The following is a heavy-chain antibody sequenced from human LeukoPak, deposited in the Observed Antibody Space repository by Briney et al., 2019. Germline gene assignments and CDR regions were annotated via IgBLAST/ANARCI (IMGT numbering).Heavy chain of an antibody. J-gene: IGHJ5*02. V-gene: IGHV3-21*06. CDR3: ANGGESYGGPQGDWFDP. CDR2: ISTSSTYI. Sequence: RPGGSLRLSCVGSGFTFGIHGMNWVRQAPGKGLEWVSFISTSSTYIKYADSLKGRFTVSRDNVKSSLYLQMNSLRAEDTAVYYCANGGESYGGPQGDWFDPWGQGTLVTVSS. CDR1: GFTFGIHG. D-gene: IGHD5-18*01.